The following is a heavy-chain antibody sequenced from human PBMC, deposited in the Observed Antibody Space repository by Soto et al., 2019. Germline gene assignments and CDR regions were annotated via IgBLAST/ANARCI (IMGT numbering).Heavy chain of an antibody. D-gene: IGHD5-18*01. CDR2: IXXXNXNX. Sequence: ASVKVSCKASGYTFTSYGISLVRQAPGQGLEWXGXIXXXNXNXXXAXXXEGRVTMTTDTSTSTAYMELRSLRSDDTAVYYCARERGYSYGFDDYWGQGTLVTVSS. CDR3: ARERGYSYGFDDY. V-gene: IGHV1-18*01. CDR1: GYTFTSYG. J-gene: IGHJ4*02.